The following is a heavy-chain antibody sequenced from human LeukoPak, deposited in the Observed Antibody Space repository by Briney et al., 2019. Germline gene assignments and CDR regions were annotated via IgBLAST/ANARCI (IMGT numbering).Heavy chain of an antibody. J-gene: IGHJ6*03. D-gene: IGHD1-26*01. CDR2: IIPIFGTA. CDR3: ARANSGSYYYYYYYMDV. V-gene: IGHV1-69*13. CDR1: GGTFSSYA. Sequence: ASVKVSCKASGGTFSSYAISWVRQAPGQGLEWMGGIIPIFGTANYAQKFQGRVTITADESTSTAYMELSSLRSEDTAVYYCARANSGSYYYYYYYMDVWGKGTTVTVSS.